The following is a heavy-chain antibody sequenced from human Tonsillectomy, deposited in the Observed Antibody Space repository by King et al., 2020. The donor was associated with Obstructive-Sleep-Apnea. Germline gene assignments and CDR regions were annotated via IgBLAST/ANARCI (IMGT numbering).Heavy chain of an antibody. D-gene: IGHD6-13*01. CDR2: INPNSGGT. CDR1: GYTFTGYY. Sequence: VQLVESGAEVKKPGASVKVSCKASGYTFTGYYMHWVRQAPGQGLEWMGWINPNSGGTNYAQKFQGWVTMTRDTSISTAYMELSRLRSDDTAVYYCARGYSSSWYYFDYWGQGTLVTVSS. V-gene: IGHV1-2*04. CDR3: ARGYSSSWYYFDY. J-gene: IGHJ4*02.